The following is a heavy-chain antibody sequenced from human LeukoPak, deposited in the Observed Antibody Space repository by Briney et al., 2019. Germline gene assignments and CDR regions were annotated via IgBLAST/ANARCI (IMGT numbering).Heavy chain of an antibody. V-gene: IGHV3-21*01. CDR2: ISSSSSYI. Sequence: GGSLRLSCAASGFTFSSYSMNWVRQAPGKGLEWVSSISSSSSYIYYADSVKGRFTISRDNAKNSLYLQMNSLRAEDTAVYYCARDSISGYDYVMEPFAYWGQGTLVTVSS. CDR3: ARDSISGYDYVMEPFAY. CDR1: GFTFSSYS. J-gene: IGHJ4*02. D-gene: IGHD5-12*01.